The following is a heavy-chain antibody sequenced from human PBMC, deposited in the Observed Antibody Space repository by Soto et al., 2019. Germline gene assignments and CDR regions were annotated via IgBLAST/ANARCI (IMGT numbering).Heavy chain of an antibody. Sequence: QVQLVESGGGVVQPGRSLRLSCAASGFTFSSYAMNWVRQAPGKVLEWVAVISYDGSNKYYADSVKGRFTISRDNSKNTLYLQMNSLRAEDTAVYYCARSSLTFGEGAWYFDLWGRGTLVTVSS. D-gene: IGHD3-16*01. CDR2: ISYDGSNK. V-gene: IGHV3-30-3*01. CDR3: ARSSLTFGEGAWYFDL. J-gene: IGHJ2*01. CDR1: GFTFSSYA.